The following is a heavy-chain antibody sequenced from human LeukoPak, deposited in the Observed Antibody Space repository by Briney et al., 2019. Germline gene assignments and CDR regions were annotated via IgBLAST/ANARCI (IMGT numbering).Heavy chain of an antibody. CDR3: ARDKEQWLVTNWFDP. V-gene: IGHV1-2*02. CDR2: INPNSGGT. CDR1: GYTFTGYY. Sequence: GASVKVSCKASGYTFTGYYMHWVRQAPGQGLEWMGWINPNSGGTNYAQKFQGRVTMTRDTSISTAYMELSRLRSDDTAVYYCARDKEQWLVTNWFDPWGQGTLVTVSS. D-gene: IGHD6-19*01. J-gene: IGHJ5*02.